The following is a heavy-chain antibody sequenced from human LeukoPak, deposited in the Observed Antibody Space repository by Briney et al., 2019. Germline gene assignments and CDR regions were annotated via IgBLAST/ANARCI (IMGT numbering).Heavy chain of an antibody. D-gene: IGHD3-10*01. V-gene: IGHV7-4-1*02. Sequence: ASVKVSCKASGYTFTGYYMHWVRQAPGQGLEWMGWINTNTGNPTYAQGFTGRFVFSLDTSVSTAYLQISSLKAEDTAVYYCAREYYYGSGSYYTPEYNWFDPWGQGTLVTVSS. CDR2: INTNTGNP. CDR3: AREYYYGSGSYYTPEYNWFDP. J-gene: IGHJ5*02. CDR1: GYTFTGYY.